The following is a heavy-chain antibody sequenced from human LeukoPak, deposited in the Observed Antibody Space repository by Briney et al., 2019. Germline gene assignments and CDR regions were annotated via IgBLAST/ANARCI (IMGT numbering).Heavy chain of an antibody. Sequence: GSLRLSCAASEFTFSSYSMNWVRQAPGKGLEWVAVISYDGSNKYYADSVKGRFTISRDNSKNTLYLQMNSLRAEDTAVYYCARGVKTLDYWGQGTLATVSS. CDR2: ISYDGSNK. V-gene: IGHV3-30*03. J-gene: IGHJ4*02. CDR1: EFTFSSYS. CDR3: ARGVKTLDY.